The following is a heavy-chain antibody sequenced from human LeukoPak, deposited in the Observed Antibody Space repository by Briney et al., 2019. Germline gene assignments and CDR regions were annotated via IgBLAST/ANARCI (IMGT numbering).Heavy chain of an antibody. D-gene: IGHD1-1*01. CDR2: ISYDESNK. CDR3: AKADWNDLVSGSIDY. CDR1: GFTFSSYA. V-gene: IGHV3-30-3*01. Sequence: GRSLRLSCAASGFTFSSYAMHWVRQAPGKGLEWVAVISYDESNKYYADSVKGRFTISRDNSKNTLYLQMNSLRAEDTAVYYCAKADWNDLVSGSIDYWGQGTLVTVSS. J-gene: IGHJ4*02.